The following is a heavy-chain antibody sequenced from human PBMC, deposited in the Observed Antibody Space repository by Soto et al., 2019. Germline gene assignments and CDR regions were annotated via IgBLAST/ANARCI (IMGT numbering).Heavy chain of an antibody. CDR1: GFTFSSQA. CDR3: VGYNFWSYWFDP. J-gene: IGHJ5*02. D-gene: IGHD3-3*01. V-gene: IGHV3-23*01. CDR2: ISGSAGSA. Sequence: EMQLLESGGGLVQPGGSLRLSCAASGFTFSSQAMSWVRQAAGKGLEWVSVISGSAGSAYYADSVKGRFTISRDNSKNTLYLQMNSLRADDTALYYCVGYNFWSYWFDPWGQGTLVTVSS.